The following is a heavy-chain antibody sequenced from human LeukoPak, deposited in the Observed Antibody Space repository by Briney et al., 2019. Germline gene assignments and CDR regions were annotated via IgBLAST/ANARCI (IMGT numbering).Heavy chain of an antibody. Sequence: SETLSLTCAVYGGSFSGCYWSWIRQPPGKGLEWIGEINHSGSTNYNPSLKSRVTISVDTSKNQFSLKLSSVTAADTAVYYCARVRDYGDYTGWGQGTLVTVSS. D-gene: IGHD4-17*01. CDR1: GGSFSGCY. V-gene: IGHV4-34*01. J-gene: IGHJ4*02. CDR2: INHSGST. CDR3: ARVRDYGDYTG.